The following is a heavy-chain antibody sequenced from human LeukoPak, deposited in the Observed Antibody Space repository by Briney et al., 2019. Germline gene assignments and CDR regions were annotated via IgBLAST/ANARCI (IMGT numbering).Heavy chain of an antibody. J-gene: IGHJ4*02. CDR1: GDSISGYY. Sequence: RASETLSLTCTVSGDSISGYYCSWIRQAPGRGLEWIGQIYSSGDTTYNPSLKTRVTISVDTSRNHFSLQLSSVTAADTAVYYCARRPAIVGAQTPFDYWGQGALVTGSS. CDR3: ARRPAIVGAQTPFDY. D-gene: IGHD1-26*01. V-gene: IGHV4-59*08. CDR2: IYSSGDT.